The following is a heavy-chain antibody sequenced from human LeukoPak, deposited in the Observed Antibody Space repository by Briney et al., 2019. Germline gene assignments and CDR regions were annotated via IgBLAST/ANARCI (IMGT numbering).Heavy chain of an antibody. CDR1: GGSISSGGYY. V-gene: IGHV4-31*03. Sequence: SETLSLTCTVSGGSISSGGYYWSWIRQHPGKGLEWIGYIYYSGSTYYNPSLKSRVTISVDTSKNQFSLKLSSVTTADTAVYYCARLAFYDSSGYYYAFDIWGQGTMVTVSS. J-gene: IGHJ3*02. CDR3: ARLAFYDSSGYYYAFDI. D-gene: IGHD3-22*01. CDR2: IYYSGST.